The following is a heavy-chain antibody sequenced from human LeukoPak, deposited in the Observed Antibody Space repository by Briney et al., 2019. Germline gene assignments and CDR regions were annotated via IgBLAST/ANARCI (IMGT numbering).Heavy chain of an antibody. CDR3: ATDPDAAPDTYWFDP. CDR1: GGTFSSYA. V-gene: IGHV1-69*04. J-gene: IGHJ5*02. CDR2: IIPILGIA. Sequence: SVKVSCKASGGTFSSYAISWLRQSPGQGLEWMGRIIPILGIANYAQKFQGRVTITADKSTSTAYMELSSLRSEDTAVYYCATDPDAAPDTYWFDPWGQGTLVTVSS. D-gene: IGHD6-6*01.